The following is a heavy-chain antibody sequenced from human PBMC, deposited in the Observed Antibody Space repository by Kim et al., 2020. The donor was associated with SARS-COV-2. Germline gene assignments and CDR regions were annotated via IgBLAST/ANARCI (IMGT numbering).Heavy chain of an antibody. CDR3: ARGELLWFGEGDY. J-gene: IGHJ4*02. D-gene: IGHD3-10*01. V-gene: IGHV7-4-1*02. Sequence: YAQGFKERFVFSLDTTVSTAYLQISSLKAEDTAVYYCARGELLWFGEGDYWGQGTLVTVSS.